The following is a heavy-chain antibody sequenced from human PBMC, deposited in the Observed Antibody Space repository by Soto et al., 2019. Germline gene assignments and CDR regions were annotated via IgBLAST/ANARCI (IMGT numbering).Heavy chain of an antibody. CDR2: IIPVLGIA. CDR1: GGTFSSYT. D-gene: IGHD3-3*02. Sequence: QVQLVQSGAEVKKPGSSVKVSCKASGGTFSSYTISWVRQAPGQGLEWMGRIIPVLGIANYAQKFQGRVTITADKSTSTAYMELSSLRSEDTAVYYCAREDDSILSAFDIWVQGTMVTVSS. V-gene: IGHV1-69*08. J-gene: IGHJ3*02. CDR3: AREDDSILSAFDI.